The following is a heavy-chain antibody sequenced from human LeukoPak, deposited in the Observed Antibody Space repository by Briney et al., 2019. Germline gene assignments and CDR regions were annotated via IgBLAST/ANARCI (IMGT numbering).Heavy chain of an antibody. CDR3: AKDVEYCSSTSCTYYFAS. V-gene: IGHV3-23*01. J-gene: IGHJ4*02. Sequence: GGSLRLSCADSGFTFSSYAMSWVRQAPGKGLEWVSAISRGGGTKFYAASVKGRFTVSRDNSKNMLYLQMNSLKAEDTAIYYCAKDVEYCSSTSCTYYFASWGQGALVAVSS. CDR1: GFTFSSYA. CDR2: ISRGGGTK. D-gene: IGHD2-2*01.